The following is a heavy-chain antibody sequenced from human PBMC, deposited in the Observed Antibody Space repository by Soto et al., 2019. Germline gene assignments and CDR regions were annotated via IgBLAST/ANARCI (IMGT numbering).Heavy chain of an antibody. V-gene: IGHV3-30*18. CDR2: ISYDGSNK. J-gene: IGHJ4*02. CDR3: AKDRGYSSGWSDY. Sequence: PGGSLRLSCAASGFTFSSYGMHWVRQAPGKGLEWVAVISYDGSNKYYADSVKGRFTISRDNSKNTLYLQMNSLRAEDTAVYYCAKDRGYSSGWSDYWGQGTLVTVSS. D-gene: IGHD6-19*01. CDR1: GFTFSSYG.